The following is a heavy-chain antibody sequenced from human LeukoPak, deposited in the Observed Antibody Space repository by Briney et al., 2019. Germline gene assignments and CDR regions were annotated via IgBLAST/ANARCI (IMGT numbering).Heavy chain of an antibody. CDR2: INTNTGNP. Sequence: ASVKVSCKASGYTFTSYYMHWVRQAPGQGLEWMGWINTNTGNPTYAQGFTGRFVFSLDTSVSTAYLQISSLKAEDTAVYYCARDFQPDAFDIWGQGTMVTVSS. CDR3: ARDFQPDAFDI. J-gene: IGHJ3*02. CDR1: GYTFTSYY. V-gene: IGHV7-4-1*02.